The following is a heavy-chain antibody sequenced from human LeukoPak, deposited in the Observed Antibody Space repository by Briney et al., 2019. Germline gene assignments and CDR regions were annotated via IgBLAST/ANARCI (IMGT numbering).Heavy chain of an antibody. V-gene: IGHV4-34*01. J-gene: IGHJ4*02. CDR3: ASGQQLVDY. CDR2: INHSGST. D-gene: IGHD6-13*01. Sequence: SETLSLTCAVYGGSFSGYYWSWIRQPPGKGLEWIGEINHSGSTNYNPSLKSRVTISVDASKNQFSLKLSSVTAADTAVYYCASGQQLVDYWGQGTLVTVSS. CDR1: GGSFSGYY.